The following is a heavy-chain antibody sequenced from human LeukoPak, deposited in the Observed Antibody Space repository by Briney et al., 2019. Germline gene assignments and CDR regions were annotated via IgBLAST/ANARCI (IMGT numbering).Heavy chain of an antibody. J-gene: IGHJ4*02. CDR1: GGTFSSYA. CDR2: IIPIFGTA. Sequence: SVKVSCKASGGTFSSYAISWVRQAPGQGLEWMGGIIPIFGTANYAQMFQGRVTITADESTSTAYMELSSLRSEDTAVYYCARGGYYYDSSGYSHLPDYWGQGTLVTVSA. D-gene: IGHD3-22*01. CDR3: ARGGYYYDSSGYSHLPDY. V-gene: IGHV1-69*13.